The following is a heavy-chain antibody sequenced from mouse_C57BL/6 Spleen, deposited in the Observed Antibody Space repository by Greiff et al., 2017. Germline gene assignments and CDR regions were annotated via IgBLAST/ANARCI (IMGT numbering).Heavy chain of an antibody. V-gene: IGHV1-80*01. J-gene: IGHJ3*01. CDR3: ARPPHYYGSSWFAY. CDR1: GYAFSSYW. D-gene: IGHD1-1*01. CDR2: IYPGDGDT. Sequence: VQLQQSGAELVKPGASVKISCKASGYAFSSYWMNWVKQRPGKGLEWIGQIYPGDGDTNYNGKFKGKATLTADKSSSTAYMQLSSLTSEDSAVYFCARPPHYYGSSWFAYWGQGTLVTVYA.